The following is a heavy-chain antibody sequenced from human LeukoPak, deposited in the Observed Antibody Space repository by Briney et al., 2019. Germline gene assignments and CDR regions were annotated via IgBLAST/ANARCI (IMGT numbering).Heavy chain of an antibody. J-gene: IGHJ6*02. V-gene: IGHV1-69*13. CDR2: IIPIFGTA. D-gene: IGHD2-2*01. CDR3: ARGLLTPRRGVPAAHHRRRVKYYYYYGMDV. CDR1: GGTFSSYA. Sequence: GASAKVSCKASGGTFSSYAISWVRQAPGQGLEWMGGIIPIFGTANYAQKFQGRVTITADESTSTAYMELSSLRSEDTAVYYCARGLLTPRRGVPAAHHRRRVKYYYYYGMDVWGQGTTVTVSS.